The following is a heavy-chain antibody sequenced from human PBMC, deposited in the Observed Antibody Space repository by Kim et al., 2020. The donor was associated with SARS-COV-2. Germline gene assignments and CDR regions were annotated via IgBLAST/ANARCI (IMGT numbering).Heavy chain of an antibody. D-gene: IGHD3-10*01. CDR3: ATAVAVRGDRRDYYYYYG. CDR1: GYTLNELS. V-gene: IGHV1-24*01. J-gene: IGHJ6*01. Sequence: ASVKVSCKVSGYTLNELSIHWVRQAPGRGLEWMGGFDPEDAETIYAQKFQGRVTMTEDTSTDTAYMELGSLRSEDTAVYYCATAVAVRGDRRDYYYYYG. CDR2: FDPEDAET.